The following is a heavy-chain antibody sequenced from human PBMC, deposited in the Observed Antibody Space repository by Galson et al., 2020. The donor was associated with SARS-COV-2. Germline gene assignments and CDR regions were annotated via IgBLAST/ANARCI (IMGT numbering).Heavy chain of an antibody. D-gene: IGHD1-1*01. CDR3: VRGEVQTLDY. CDR2: FIHVFHTA. J-gene: IGHJ4*02. V-gene: IGHV1-69*13. CDR1: GGTFSSSD. Sequence: SVKVSCKASGGTFSSSDVNWVRQAPGQGLEWLGGFIHVFHTATYAQKFQGRVKITADEPTTTAYMELTSLRSDDTAVYFCVRGEVQTLDYCGQGTLVTVSS.